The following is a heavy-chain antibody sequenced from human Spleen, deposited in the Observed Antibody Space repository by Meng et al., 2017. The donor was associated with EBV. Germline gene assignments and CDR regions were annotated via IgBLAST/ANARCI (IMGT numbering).Heavy chain of an antibody. CDR3: ARDPGIASAGNFDY. Sequence: QVHLWKFGAELKNPGSSVKCSCKASGGTFSSYAISWVRQAPGQGLEWMGGIIPTFGTTNYAQKFQGRVTITADKSTTTAYMELSSLRSEDTAVYYCARDPGIASAGNFDYWGQGALVTVSS. CDR2: IIPTFGTT. V-gene: IGHV1-69*06. J-gene: IGHJ4*02. CDR1: GGTFSSYA. D-gene: IGHD6-13*01.